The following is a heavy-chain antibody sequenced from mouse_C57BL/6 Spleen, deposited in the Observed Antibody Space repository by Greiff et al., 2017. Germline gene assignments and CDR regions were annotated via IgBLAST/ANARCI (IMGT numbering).Heavy chain of an antibody. CDR1: GYTFTDYY. J-gene: IGHJ2*01. CDR2: INPYNGGT. D-gene: IGHD1-1*01. Sequence: EVQLQQSGPVLVKPGASVKMSCKASGYTFTDYYMNWVKQSHGKSLEWIGVINPYNGGTSYNQKFKGKATLTVDKSSSTAYMELNSLTSEDSAVYYCARTGNYYGRSSYYFDYWGQGTTLTVSA. CDR3: ARTGNYYGRSSYYFDY. V-gene: IGHV1-19*01.